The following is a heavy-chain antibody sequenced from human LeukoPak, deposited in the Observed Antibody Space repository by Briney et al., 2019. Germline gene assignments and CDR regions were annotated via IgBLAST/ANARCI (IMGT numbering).Heavy chain of an antibody. CDR1: GGSISSYN. CDR2: IYYSGST. Sequence: PSETLSLTCTVSGGSISSYNWSWIRQPPGKGLEWIGYIYYSGSTNYNPSLKSRVTISVDTSKNQFSLKLSSVTAADTAVYYCARIEYYYYYMDVWGKGTTVTVSS. CDR3: ARIEYYYYYMDV. J-gene: IGHJ6*03. V-gene: IGHV4-59*01.